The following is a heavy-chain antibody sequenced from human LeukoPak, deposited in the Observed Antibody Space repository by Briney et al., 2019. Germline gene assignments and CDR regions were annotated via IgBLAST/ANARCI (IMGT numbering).Heavy chain of an antibody. V-gene: IGHV1-18*01. Sequence: ASVKVSCKASGYSFTSYGISWVRQAPGQGLEWMGWISAYNGNTNYAQKLQGRVTMTTDTSTSTAYMELRSLRSDDTAVYYCARDLDSSSWYPLPYYYYGMDVWGQGTTVTVSS. CDR2: ISAYNGNT. D-gene: IGHD6-13*01. CDR3: ARDLDSSSWYPLPYYYYGMDV. CDR1: GYSFTSYG. J-gene: IGHJ6*02.